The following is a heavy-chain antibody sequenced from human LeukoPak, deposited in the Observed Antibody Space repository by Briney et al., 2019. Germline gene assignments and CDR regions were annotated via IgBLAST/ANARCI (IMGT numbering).Heavy chain of an antibody. D-gene: IGHD2-21*02. Sequence: SETLSLTCAVSGYSIRSGYYWGWIRQPPGKGLEWIGSTYHSGSTFCKPSLKSRVTISVDASKNQFSLKLTSATAADTAVYYCARVRGMEVTANWYFDLWGRGTLVTVSS. V-gene: IGHV4-38-2*01. J-gene: IGHJ2*01. CDR3: ARVRGMEVTANWYFDL. CDR1: GYSIRSGYY. CDR2: TYHSGST.